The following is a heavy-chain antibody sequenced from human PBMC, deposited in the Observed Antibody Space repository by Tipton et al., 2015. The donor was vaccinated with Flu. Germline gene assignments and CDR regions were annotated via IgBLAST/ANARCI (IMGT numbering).Heavy chain of an antibody. CDR2: IYYSGST. CDR3: ARERYYYDSSGYYGPRRTYYYYGMDV. D-gene: IGHD3-22*01. CDR1: GGSISSYY. V-gene: IGHV4-59*01. Sequence: GSLRLSCTVSGGSISSYYWSWIRQPPGKGLEWIGYIYYSGSTNYNPSLKSRVTISVDTSKNQFSLKLSSVTAADTAVYYCARERYYYDSSGYYGPRRTYYYYGMDVWGQGTTVTVSS. J-gene: IGHJ6*02.